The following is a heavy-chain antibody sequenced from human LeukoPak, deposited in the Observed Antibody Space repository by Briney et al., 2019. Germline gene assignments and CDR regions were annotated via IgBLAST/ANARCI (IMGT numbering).Heavy chain of an antibody. CDR1: GFTFSSYE. CDR2: ISSSGSTI. V-gene: IGHV3-48*03. Sequence: GGSLRLSCAASGFTFSSYEMNWVRQAPGKGLEGVSYISSSGSTIYYADSVKGRFTISRDNAKNSLYLQMNSLRAEDTAVYYCARRTDSSSWYIWGYWGQGTLVTVSS. J-gene: IGHJ4*02. CDR3: ARRTDSSSWYIWGY. D-gene: IGHD6-13*01.